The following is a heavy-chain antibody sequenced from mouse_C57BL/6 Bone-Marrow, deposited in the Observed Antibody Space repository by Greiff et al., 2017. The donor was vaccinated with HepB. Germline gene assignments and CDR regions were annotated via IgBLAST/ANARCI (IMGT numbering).Heavy chain of an antibody. V-gene: IGHV14-4*01. D-gene: IGHD3-2*02. CDR1: GFNIKDDY. Sequence: EVQRVESGAELVRPGASVKLSCTASGFNIKDDYMHWVKQRPEQGLEWIGWIDPENGDTEYGSKFQGKATITADTSSNTAYLQLSSLTSEDTAVYYCTTAQATSYAMDYWGQGTSVTVSS. CDR3: TTAQATSYAMDY. J-gene: IGHJ4*01. CDR2: IDPENGDT.